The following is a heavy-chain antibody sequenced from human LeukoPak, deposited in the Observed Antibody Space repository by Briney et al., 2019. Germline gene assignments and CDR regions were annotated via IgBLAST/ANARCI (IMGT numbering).Heavy chain of an antibody. CDR3: ARGERWLPPPTDY. D-gene: IGHD5-24*01. CDR2: IKQDGSEK. V-gene: IGHV3-7*01. J-gene: IGHJ4*02. CDR1: GFAFSSYW. Sequence: GGSLRLSCAASGFAFSSYWMTWVRQAPGKGLEWVANIKQDGSEKYYVDSVKGRFTISRDNARNSLYLQMNSLRADDTAVYYCARGERWLPPPTDYWGQGTLVTVSS.